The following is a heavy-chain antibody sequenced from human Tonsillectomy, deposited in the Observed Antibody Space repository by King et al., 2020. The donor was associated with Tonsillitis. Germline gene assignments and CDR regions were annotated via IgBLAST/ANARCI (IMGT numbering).Heavy chain of an antibody. CDR1: GGSISSYY. J-gene: IGHJ4*02. CDR3: ARVGPVGDDYNWGPLGY. Sequence: QLQESGPGLVKPSETLSLTCTVSGGSISSYYWSWIRQPPGKGLEWIGYIYYSGSTNYNPSLKSRVTISVDTSKNQFSLKLTSVTAADTAVYYCARVGPVGDDYNWGPLGYWGQGTLVTVSS. D-gene: IGHD5-24*01. CDR2: IYYSGST. V-gene: IGHV4-59*01.